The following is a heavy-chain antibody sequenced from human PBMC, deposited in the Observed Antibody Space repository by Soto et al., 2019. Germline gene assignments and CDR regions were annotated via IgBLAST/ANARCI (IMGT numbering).Heavy chain of an antibody. CDR2: VYYSGSP. CDR1: GTSVSNYY. Sequence: SETLSLTCTVSGTSVSNYYWSWIRQPPGKGLEWIGHVYYSGSPNYNPSLKSRVTMSLDTSTNQVSLNLSSVTAADTAIYYCARDRGTYDFLSRQVHGWFDPWGQGTLVTVSS. D-gene: IGHD3-3*01. J-gene: IGHJ5*02. V-gene: IGHV4-59*02. CDR3: ARDRGTYDFLSRQVHGWFDP.